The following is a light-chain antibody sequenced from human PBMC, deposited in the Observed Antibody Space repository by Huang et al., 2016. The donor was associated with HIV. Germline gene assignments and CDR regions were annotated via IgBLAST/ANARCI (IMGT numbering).Light chain of an antibody. CDR1: QSVSSN. J-gene: IGKJ2*01. CDR2: GAS. Sequence: EIVMTQSPATLSVSPGERATLSCRASQSVSSNLAWYQQKPGQAPRLLIYGASTRATDIPARFSGSGSGTEFTLTISSLQSEDFAVYYCQQYGTSPPYTFGQGTKLEIK. V-gene: IGKV3-15*01. CDR3: QQYGTSPPYT.